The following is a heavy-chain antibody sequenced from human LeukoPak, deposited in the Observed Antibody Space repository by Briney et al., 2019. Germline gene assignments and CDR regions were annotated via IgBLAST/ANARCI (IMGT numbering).Heavy chain of an antibody. Sequence: GGSLRLSCAASGFTFSSYAMSWVRQAPGKGLEWVSAISGSGGSTYYADSVKGRFTISRDNSKNTLYLQMNSLRGEDTAVYYCAKDLDYYGSGSLTPDYWGQGTPVTVSS. J-gene: IGHJ4*02. CDR3: AKDLDYYGSGSLTPDY. CDR2: ISGSGGST. D-gene: IGHD3-10*01. CDR1: GFTFSSYA. V-gene: IGHV3-23*01.